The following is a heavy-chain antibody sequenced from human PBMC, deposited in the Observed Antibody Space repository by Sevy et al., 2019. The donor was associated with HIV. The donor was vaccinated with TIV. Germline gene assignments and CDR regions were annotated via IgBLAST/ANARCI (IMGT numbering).Heavy chain of an antibody. J-gene: IGHJ4*02. CDR3: ARDGGYDSRGYDLSNY. V-gene: IGHV3-30-3*01. CDR1: GFTFSTYA. D-gene: IGHD3-22*01. CDR2: ISYDGSNT. Sequence: GGSLRLSCAASGFTFSTYAMHWVRQAPGKGLEWVAVISYDGSNTYYADSVKGRFTISRDRSKNALYLQMNSLRAEDTAVYCCARDGGYDSRGYDLSNYWGQGTLVTVSS.